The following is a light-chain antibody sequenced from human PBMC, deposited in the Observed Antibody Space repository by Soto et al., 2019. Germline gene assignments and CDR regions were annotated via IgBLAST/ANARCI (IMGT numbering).Light chain of an antibody. CDR2: SNN. CDR1: SSNIGAGFD. J-gene: IGLJ1*01. V-gene: IGLV1-40*01. Sequence: QAVVTQPPSVSGAPGQRVSIFCTGSSSNIGAGFDVHWYQQLPGTAPKLLIYSNNIRPSVVPDRFSGSKSGTSTSLAITGLQADDEADYYCQSYDSSLSGSVFGTGTKLTVL. CDR3: QSYDSSLSGSV.